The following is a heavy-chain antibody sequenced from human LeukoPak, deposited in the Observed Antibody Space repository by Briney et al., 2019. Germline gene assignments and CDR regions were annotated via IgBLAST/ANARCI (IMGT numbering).Heavy chain of an antibody. CDR1: GFNVSNNY. D-gene: IGHD1-1*01. V-gene: IGHV3-53*01. J-gene: IGHJ4*02. CDR3: TRGRLYLDY. CDR2: IFKDGKT. Sequence: PGGSLRLSCAASGFNVSNNYMTWVRQAPGKGLEWVSIIFKDGKTYGADYVRGRFGISRDNSRNTVYLQMDSLRAEDTAIYYCTRGRLYLDYWGQGARVTVSS.